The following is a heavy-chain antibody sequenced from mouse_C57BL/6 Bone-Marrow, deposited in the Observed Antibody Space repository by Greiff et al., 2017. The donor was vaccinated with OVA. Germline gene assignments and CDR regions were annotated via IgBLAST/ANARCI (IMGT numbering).Heavy chain of an antibody. Sequence: VQLQQSGPGLVQPSQSLSITCTVSGFSLTSYGVHWVRQSPGKGLEWLGVIWRGGSTDYNAAFMSRLSITKDNSKSQVFFKMNSLQADDTAIYYCAKNGLTGHWYFDVWGTGTTVTVSS. CDR2: IWRGGST. V-gene: IGHV2-5*01. D-gene: IGHD4-1*01. CDR3: AKNGLTGHWYFDV. J-gene: IGHJ1*03. CDR1: GFSLTSYG.